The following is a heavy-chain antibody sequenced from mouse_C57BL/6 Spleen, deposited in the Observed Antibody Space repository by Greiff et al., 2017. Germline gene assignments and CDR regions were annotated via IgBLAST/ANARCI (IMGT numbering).Heavy chain of an antibody. D-gene: IGHD1-1*01. CDR3: ARRTTVVATDFDV. CDR1: GFNIKNTY. J-gene: IGHJ1*03. Sequence: VQLKESVAELVRPGASVKLSCTASGFNIKNTYMHWVKQRPEQGLEWIGRIDPANGNTKYAPKFQGKATITADTSSNTAYLQLSSLTSEDTAIYYCARRTTVVATDFDVWGTGTTVTVSS. CDR2: IDPANGNT. V-gene: IGHV14-3*01.